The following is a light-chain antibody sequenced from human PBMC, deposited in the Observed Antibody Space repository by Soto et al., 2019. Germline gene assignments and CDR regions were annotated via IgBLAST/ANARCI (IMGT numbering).Light chain of an antibody. CDR2: GAS. Sequence: EIVLTQSPGTLSLSPGERATLSCRASQSVSSSYLAWYQQKPGQAPRLLIYGASSRATGIPDRFSGSGSGTDFTLTISRLEPEDVAGYYCQQYGSPRTFGQGTKVEIK. J-gene: IGKJ1*01. CDR1: QSVSSSY. V-gene: IGKV3-20*01. CDR3: QQYGSPRT.